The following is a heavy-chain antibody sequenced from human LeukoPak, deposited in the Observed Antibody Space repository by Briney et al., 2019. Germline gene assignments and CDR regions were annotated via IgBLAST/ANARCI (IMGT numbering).Heavy chain of an antibody. CDR3: AKDAERYSSSYYFDY. J-gene: IGHJ4*02. D-gene: IGHD6-6*01. CDR2: ISYDGSDK. CDR1: NFTFGSYG. V-gene: IGHV3-30*02. Sequence: GGSLRLSCAASNFTFGSYGMNWVRHVPGKGLEWVAYISYDGSDKYYTDSVKGRFTISRDNAKNTLYLQMNSLRAEDTAVYYCAKDAERYSSSYYFDYWGQGTLVTVSS.